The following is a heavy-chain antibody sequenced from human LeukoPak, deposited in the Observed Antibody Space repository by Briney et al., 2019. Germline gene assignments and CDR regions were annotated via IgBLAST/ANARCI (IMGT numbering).Heavy chain of an antibody. D-gene: IGHD3-16*01. Sequence: SETLSLTCTVSGYSISSGYYWGWIRQPPGKGLEWIGAVSHSGSTYYNPSLKSRVTISIDASKNQFSLKLSSVTAADTAVYYCARLNDGGGAGYFDYWGQGTLVTVSS. J-gene: IGHJ4*02. CDR2: VSHSGST. CDR3: ARLNDGGGAGYFDY. V-gene: IGHV4-38-2*02. CDR1: GYSISSGYY.